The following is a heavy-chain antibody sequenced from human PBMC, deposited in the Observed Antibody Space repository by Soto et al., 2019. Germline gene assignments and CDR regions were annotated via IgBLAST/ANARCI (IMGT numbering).Heavy chain of an antibody. CDR3: AGAEGGSGWRRFDY. CDR2: TRNKANSYTT. V-gene: IGHV3-72*01. D-gene: IGHD6-19*01. J-gene: IGHJ4*02. Sequence: EVQLVESGGGLVQPGGSLRLSCATSGFTFSDHYMDWVRQAPGKGLEWVARTRNKANSYTTEYAPSVKGRFTISRDDSKSSLDLQMNRLQTEDTPVYYWAGAEGGSGWRRFDYWGQGTLVTVSS. CDR1: GFTFSDHY.